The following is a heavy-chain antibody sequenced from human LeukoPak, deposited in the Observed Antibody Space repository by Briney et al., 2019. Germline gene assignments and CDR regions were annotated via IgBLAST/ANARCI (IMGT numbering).Heavy chain of an antibody. J-gene: IGHJ4*02. CDR1: GYSFTGYY. Sequence: ASVKVSCKASGYSFTGYYIHWIRQAPGQGLEGLGWIDSNSGGTTYAQKFQGRITMTRDTSITTAYMELSRLTSDDTAVYYCARGGGSWVYYDYWGQGTLVTVSS. CDR3: ARGGGSWVYYDY. D-gene: IGHD1-26*01. CDR2: IDSNSGGT. V-gene: IGHV1-2*02.